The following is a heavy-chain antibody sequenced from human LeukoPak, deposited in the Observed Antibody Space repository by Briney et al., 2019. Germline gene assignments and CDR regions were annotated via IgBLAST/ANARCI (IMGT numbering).Heavy chain of an antibody. CDR1: GDSVSSNSAA. D-gene: IGHD6-13*01. V-gene: IGHV6-1*01. CDR3: ARDYRPFSSPRKRYYYGMDV. CDR2: TYYRSKWYN. J-gene: IGHJ6*04. Sequence: SQTLSLTCAISGDSVSSNSAAWNWIRQSPSRGLEWLGRTYYRSKWYNDYAVSVKSRITINPDTSKNQFSLQLNSVTPEDTAVYYCARDYRPFSSPRKRYYYGMDVWGKGTTVTVSS.